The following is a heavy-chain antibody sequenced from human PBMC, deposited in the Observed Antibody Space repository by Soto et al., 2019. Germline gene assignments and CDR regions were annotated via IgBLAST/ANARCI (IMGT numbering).Heavy chain of an antibody. CDR3: AREGIVVVPAAMPQWFDP. D-gene: IGHD2-2*01. CDR2: INHSGST. CDR1: GGSFSGYY. Sequence: QVQLQQWGAGLLKPSETLSLTCAVYGGSFSGYYWSWIRQPPGKGLEWIGEINHSGSTNYNPSLKSRVTRSVETSQNQFSLKLSSVTAADTAVYYCAREGIVVVPAAMPQWFDPWGQGTLVTVSS. V-gene: IGHV4-34*01. J-gene: IGHJ5*02.